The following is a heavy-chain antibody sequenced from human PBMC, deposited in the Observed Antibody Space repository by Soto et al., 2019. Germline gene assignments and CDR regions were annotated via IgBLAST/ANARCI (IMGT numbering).Heavy chain of an antibody. D-gene: IGHD1-26*01. Sequence: QVQLAESGGGVVQPGRSLRLSCAASGFTFSSYGMHWVRQAPGKGLEWVAVISYDGSNKYYADSVKGRFTISRDNSKNTLYLQMNSLRAEDTAVYYCAKPHSGSYLGDDAFDIWGQGTMVTVSS. CDR2: ISYDGSNK. J-gene: IGHJ3*02. CDR1: GFTFSSYG. V-gene: IGHV3-30*18. CDR3: AKPHSGSYLGDDAFDI.